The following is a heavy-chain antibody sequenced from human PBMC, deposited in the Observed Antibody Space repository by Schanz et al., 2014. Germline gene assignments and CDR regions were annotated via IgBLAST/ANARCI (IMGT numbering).Heavy chain of an antibody. CDR3: ARGIGGYGANNYFDY. V-gene: IGHV1-3*04. J-gene: IGHJ4*02. CDR2: INTGSGDT. D-gene: IGHD5-12*01. CDR1: EYSFTSYS. Sequence: QVHLVQSGAEVKRPGDSVKVSCKASEYSFTSYSMHWVRQAPGQRLEWMGWINTGSGDTKYSQNFQGRVTITRDTSASTAYMELSSLRSEDTAVYSCARGIGGYGANNYFDYWGQGTLVTVSS.